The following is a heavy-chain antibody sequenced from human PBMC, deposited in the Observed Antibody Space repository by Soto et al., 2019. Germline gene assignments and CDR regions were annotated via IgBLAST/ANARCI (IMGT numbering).Heavy chain of an antibody. D-gene: IGHD3-10*01. Sequence: SVKVSCKASGGTFSSYAISWVRQAPGQGLEWMGGIIPIFGTANYAQKFQGRVTITADESTSTAYMELSSLRSEDTAVYYCASDITMVRGVMDGMDVWGQGTTVTVSS. CDR1: GGTFSSYA. J-gene: IGHJ6*02. CDR2: IIPIFGTA. CDR3: ASDITMVRGVMDGMDV. V-gene: IGHV1-69*13.